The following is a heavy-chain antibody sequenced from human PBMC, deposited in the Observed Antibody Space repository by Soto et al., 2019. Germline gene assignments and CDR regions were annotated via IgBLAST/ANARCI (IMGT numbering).Heavy chain of an antibody. CDR1: GGSISSYY. CDR3: ARLGGYCSSSSCYDYYGMGV. D-gene: IGHD2-2*01. V-gene: IGHV4-59*08. CDR2: IFYSGST. J-gene: IGHJ6*02. Sequence: SETLSLTCTVSGGSISSYYWSWIRQPPGKGLEWIGYIFYSGSTNYNPSLKSRVTISVDTSKNQFSLKVTSVTVADTAVYYCARLGGYCSSSSCYDYYGMGVWGLGTTVTVSS.